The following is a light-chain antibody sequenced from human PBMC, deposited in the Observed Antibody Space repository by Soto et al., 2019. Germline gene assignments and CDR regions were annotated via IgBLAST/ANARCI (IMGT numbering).Light chain of an antibody. CDR1: QSISSY. J-gene: IGKJ5*01. V-gene: IGKV1-39*01. CDR3: QQLHGYPIT. CDR2: AAS. Sequence: DVQMTQSPSSLSASVGDRVTITCRASQSISSYLNWYQQKPGKAPKLLIYAASSLQSGVPSRFSGSGSGTHFTLTISSLQPEDFATYYCQQLHGYPITFGQGARPE.